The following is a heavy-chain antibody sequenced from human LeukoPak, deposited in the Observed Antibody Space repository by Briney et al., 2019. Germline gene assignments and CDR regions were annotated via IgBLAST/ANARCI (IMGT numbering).Heavy chain of an antibody. D-gene: IGHD1-26*01. CDR1: RFPFNVQT. J-gene: IGHJ4*02. Sequence: GGSLRLSCAASRFPFNVQTMSWVRQAPGKGLDWVASMRQDGSEIYYVDSVKGRFTISRDNPKNSLYLQMNSLRAEDTAVYYCAKGGATRGRFENWGQGTLVTVSS. CDR3: AKGGATRGRFEN. V-gene: IGHV3-7*01. CDR2: MRQDGSEI.